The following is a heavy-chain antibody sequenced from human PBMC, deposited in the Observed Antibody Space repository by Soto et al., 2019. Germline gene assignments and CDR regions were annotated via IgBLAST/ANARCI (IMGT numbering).Heavy chain of an antibody. Sequence: GGSRRLSCAASGFTLSSYGMHWVRQAPGKGLEWVAVIWYDGSNKYYADSVKGRFTISRDNSKNTLYLQRNSLRAEGQAVDYCARDVGPSIPCDRSGSQSLIWFDPWGQATLITVS. V-gene: IGHV3-33*01. CDR3: ARDVGPSIPCDRSGSQSLIWFDP. J-gene: IGHJ5*02. D-gene: IGHD3-22*01. CDR2: IWYDGSNK. CDR1: GFTLSSYG.